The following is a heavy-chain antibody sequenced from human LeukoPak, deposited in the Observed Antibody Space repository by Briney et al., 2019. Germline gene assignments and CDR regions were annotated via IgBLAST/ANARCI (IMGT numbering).Heavy chain of an antibody. CDR1: GYSFTSHW. Sequence: GESLRISCKGSGYSFTSHWINWVRQMPGKGLEWMGRIDPTDSYTNYSPSFQGHVTISVDKSISTAYLQWSGLKPSDTAIYYCARPLKIGVISVWGQGTLVTVSS. CDR3: ARPLKIGVISV. CDR2: IDPTDSYT. J-gene: IGHJ4*02. V-gene: IGHV5-10-1*01. D-gene: IGHD3-10*01.